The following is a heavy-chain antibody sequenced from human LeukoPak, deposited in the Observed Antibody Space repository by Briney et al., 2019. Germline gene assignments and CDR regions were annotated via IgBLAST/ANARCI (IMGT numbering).Heavy chain of an antibody. J-gene: IGHJ4*02. D-gene: IGHD3-22*01. V-gene: IGHV3-23*01. CDR2: ISGSGGST. CDR1: GFTFSSYA. CDR3: AKETYYYDSSGYLFDY. Sequence: GGSLRLSCAASGFTFSSYAMSWVRQAPGKGLEWVSAISGSGGSTYYADSVKGRFTISRDNSKNTLYPQMNSLRAEDTAVYYCAKETYYYDSSGYLFDYWGQGTLVTVSS.